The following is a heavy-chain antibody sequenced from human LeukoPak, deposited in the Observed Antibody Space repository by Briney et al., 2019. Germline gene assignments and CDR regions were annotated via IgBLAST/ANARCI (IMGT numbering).Heavy chain of an antibody. CDR3: ARVAVAGPYFDY. V-gene: IGHV3-9*01. D-gene: IGHD6-19*01. CDR2: ISWNSGSI. Sequence: GGSLRLSCAASGFTFDDYAMHWVRQAPGKGLEGVSGISWNSGSIGYADSVKGRFTISRDNAKNSLYLQMNSLRAEDTALYYCARVAVAGPYFDYWGQGTLVTVSS. CDR1: GFTFDDYA. J-gene: IGHJ4*02.